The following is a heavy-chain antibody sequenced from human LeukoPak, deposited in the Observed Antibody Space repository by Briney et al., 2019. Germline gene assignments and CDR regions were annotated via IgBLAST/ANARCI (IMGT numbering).Heavy chain of an antibody. J-gene: IGHJ4*02. CDR2: INYEGSTT. D-gene: IGHD4-23*01. V-gene: IGHV3-74*01. CDR3: ATSSYGGNFGLFHY. Sequence: GGSLRLSCAASGITLSNYWMHWVRQVPGKGLVWVSRINYEGSTTSYADSVKGRFTISRDNAKNTLYLQMNSLRAEDTSVYYCATSSYGGNFGLFHYWGQGILVTVSS. CDR1: GITLSNYW.